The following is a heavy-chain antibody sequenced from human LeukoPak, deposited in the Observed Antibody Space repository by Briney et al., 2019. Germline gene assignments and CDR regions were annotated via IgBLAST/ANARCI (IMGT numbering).Heavy chain of an antibody. J-gene: IGHJ4*02. D-gene: IGHD6-13*01. CDR2: ISYDGSNK. CDR1: GFTFSSYG. V-gene: IGHV3-30*18. Sequence: PGRSLRLSCAASGFTFSSYGMHWVRQAPGKGLEWVAVISYDGSNKYYADSVKGRFTISRDNSKNTLYLQMNSLRAEDTAVYYCAKGSEISIGWYYFDYWGQGTLVTVSS. CDR3: AKGSEISIGWYYFDY.